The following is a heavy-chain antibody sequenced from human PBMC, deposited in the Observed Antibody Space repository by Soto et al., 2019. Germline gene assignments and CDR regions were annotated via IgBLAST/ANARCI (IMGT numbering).Heavy chain of an antibody. CDR3: ARRVIGSSRAFDI. D-gene: IGHD3-10*01. CDR1: GFAFSSHP. V-gene: IGHV3-23*01. J-gene: IGHJ3*02. Sequence: VQLLESGGGLAQPGGSLRLSCVASGFAFSSHPMSWVRQAPEKGLEWVAGISDGGDLTYNADSVRGRFTISRDNSRNTLYLQMNRLRAEDTAVYYCARRVIGSSRAFDIWGQGTMVTVSS. CDR2: ISDGGDLT.